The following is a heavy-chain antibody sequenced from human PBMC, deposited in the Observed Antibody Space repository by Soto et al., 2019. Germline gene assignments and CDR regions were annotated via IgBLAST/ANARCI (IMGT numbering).Heavy chain of an antibody. CDR1: GFTFSSHW. J-gene: IGHJ5*02. CDR3: AREIIAVSGTIRWFDP. V-gene: IGHV3-74*01. Sequence: GTLRLSCAASGFTFSSHWMHWVRQAPGKGPVWVSRINGDGSSSSYADSVKGRFTISRDNAKNTLYLQMNSLSAEDTAVYYCAREIIAVSGTIRWFDPWGQGTLVTVSS. D-gene: IGHD6-13*01. CDR2: INGDGSSS.